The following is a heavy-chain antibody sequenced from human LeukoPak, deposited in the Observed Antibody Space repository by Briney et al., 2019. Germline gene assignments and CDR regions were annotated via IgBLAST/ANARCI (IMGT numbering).Heavy chain of an antibody. V-gene: IGHV3-7*03. CDR1: GFTFSTYW. CDR3: ATFTTTVTTSRSYYMDV. CDR2: IKQDGTEK. J-gene: IGHJ6*03. Sequence: GGSLRLSCEASGFTFSTYWMTWVRQAPGKGLEWVANIKQDGTEKYYVDSVKGRFTISRDNAQNSLYLQMNSLRAEDTAAYYCATFTTTVTTSRSYYMDVWGKGTTVTVSS. D-gene: IGHD4-17*01.